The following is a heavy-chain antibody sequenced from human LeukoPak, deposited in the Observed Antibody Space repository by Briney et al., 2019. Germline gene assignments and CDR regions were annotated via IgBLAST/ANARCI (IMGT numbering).Heavy chain of an antibody. V-gene: IGHV3-53*05. Sequence: GGSLRLSCAASGFTVSSNYMSWVRQAPGKGLEWVSVIYSGGSTYYADSVKGRFTISRDNSKNTLYLQMNSLRAEDTAVYYCAKGKYSSSWYAFDYWGQGTLVTVSS. D-gene: IGHD6-13*01. CDR3: AKGKYSSSWYAFDY. CDR1: GFTVSSNY. CDR2: IYSGGST. J-gene: IGHJ4*02.